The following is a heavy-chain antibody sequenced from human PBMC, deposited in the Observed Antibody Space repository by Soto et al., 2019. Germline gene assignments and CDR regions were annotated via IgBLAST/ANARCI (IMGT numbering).Heavy chain of an antibody. CDR3: AREQWGYDS. J-gene: IGHJ4*02. CDR1: GGSISSNGHY. CDR2: IYYTGNT. D-gene: IGHD2-15*01. Sequence: QVQLQESGPELVKPSQTLSLTCTVSGGSISSNGHYWTWIRQHPGKGLEWIAYIYYTGNTYYNPSLKSRLSISGDTSKNQFSLELRSVTAADTAVYYCAREQWGYDSWGQGTLVTVSS. V-gene: IGHV4-31*03.